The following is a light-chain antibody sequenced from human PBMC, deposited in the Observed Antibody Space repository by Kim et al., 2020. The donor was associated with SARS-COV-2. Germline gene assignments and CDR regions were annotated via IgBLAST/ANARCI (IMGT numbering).Light chain of an antibody. V-gene: IGLV3-1*01. CDR3: QAWDSSTAV. J-gene: IGLJ2*01. CDR2: QDN. CDR1: KLGDKY. Sequence: SVSPGQTASITCSGDKLGDKYACWYQQKPGQSPVLVIYQDNKRPSGIPERFSGSKSGNTATLTISGTQAMDEADYYCQAWDSSTAVFGGGTQLTVL.